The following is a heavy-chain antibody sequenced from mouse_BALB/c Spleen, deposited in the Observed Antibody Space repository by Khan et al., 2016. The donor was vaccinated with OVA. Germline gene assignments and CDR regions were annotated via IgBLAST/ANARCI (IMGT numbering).Heavy chain of an antibody. CDR1: GYTFTTYW. CDR2: INPTSGYT. CDR3: ARDRIDY. Sequence: VQLQESGAELAKPGASVKMSCKACGYTFTTYWMHWVKQRPGQGLEWIGYINPTSGYTDYNQKFKDKATLTADKSSSTAYMQLSSLTSDDSAVYYCARDRIDYWGQGTTLTVSS. V-gene: IGHV1-7*01. J-gene: IGHJ2*01.